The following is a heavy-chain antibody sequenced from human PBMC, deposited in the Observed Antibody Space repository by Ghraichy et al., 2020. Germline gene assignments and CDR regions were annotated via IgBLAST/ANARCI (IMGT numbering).Heavy chain of an antibody. Sequence: SLTLSLPCAISGDSVSSNSAAWNWIRQSPSRGLEWLGRTYYRSKWYNDYAVSVKSRITINPDTSKNQFSLQLNSVTPEDTAVYYCARESYSSSNGDYYYYGMDVWGQGTTVTVSS. CDR1: GDSVSSNSAA. D-gene: IGHD6-6*01. CDR2: TYYRSKWYN. V-gene: IGHV6-1*01. CDR3: ARESYSSSNGDYYYYGMDV. J-gene: IGHJ6*02.